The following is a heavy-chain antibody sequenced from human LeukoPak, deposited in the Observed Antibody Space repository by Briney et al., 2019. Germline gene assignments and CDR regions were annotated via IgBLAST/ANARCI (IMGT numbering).Heavy chain of an antibody. V-gene: IGHV1-2*02. J-gene: IGHJ4*02. CDR1: GYTFTGYY. Sequence: ASVKVSCKASGYTFTGYYMHWVRQAPGQGLEWMGWINPNSGGTNYAQKFQGRVTMTRDTSISTAYMELSRLRSDDTAVYYCARANSNYYYDSSGYAYWGQGTLVTVSS. CDR3: ARANSNYYYDSSGYAY. D-gene: IGHD3-22*01. CDR2: INPNSGGT.